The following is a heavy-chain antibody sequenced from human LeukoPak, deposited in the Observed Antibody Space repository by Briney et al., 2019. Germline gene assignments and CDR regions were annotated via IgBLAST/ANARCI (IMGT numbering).Heavy chain of an antibody. Sequence: PGGSLRLSCAASGFTFSSYAMSWVRQAPGKGLVWVSRINSDGSSTSYADSVKGRFTISRDNAKNTLYLQMNSLRAEDTAVYYCARAPYYDSSGCDYWGQGTLVTVSS. J-gene: IGHJ4*02. CDR3: ARAPYYDSSGCDY. CDR1: GFTFSSYA. V-gene: IGHV3-74*01. D-gene: IGHD3-22*01. CDR2: INSDGSST.